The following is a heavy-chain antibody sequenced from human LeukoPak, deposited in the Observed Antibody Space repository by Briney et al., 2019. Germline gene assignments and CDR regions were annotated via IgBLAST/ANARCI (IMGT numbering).Heavy chain of an antibody. J-gene: IGHJ5*02. Sequence: SETLSLTCTVSGGSISSSSYYWGWIRQPPGKGLEWIGSIYYSGSAYYNPSLKSRVTMSVDTSKNQFSLKLSSVTAADTAVYYCARHSLYGSGKNWFDPWGQGTLVTVSS. D-gene: IGHD3-10*01. CDR3: ARHSLYGSGKNWFDP. CDR1: GGSISSSSYY. V-gene: IGHV4-39*01. CDR2: IYYSGSA.